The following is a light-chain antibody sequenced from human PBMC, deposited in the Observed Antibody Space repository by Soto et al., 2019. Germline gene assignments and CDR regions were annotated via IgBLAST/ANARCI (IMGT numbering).Light chain of an antibody. J-gene: IGKJ1*01. CDR1: QSISSW. CDR2: KAS. V-gene: IGKV1-5*03. CDR3: QQYNSQWT. Sequence: DIQMTQSPSTLSASVGDRVTITCRASQSISSWLAWYQQKPGRAPKLLIYKASSLESGVPSRFSGSGSGTEFTLTISSLQPDDFAEYYGQQYNSQWTFGQGTKV.